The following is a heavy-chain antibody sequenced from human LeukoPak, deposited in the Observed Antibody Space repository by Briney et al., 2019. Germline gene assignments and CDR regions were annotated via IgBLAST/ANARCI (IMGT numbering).Heavy chain of an antibody. CDR1: GSSISSSSYY. V-gene: IGHV4-39*01. D-gene: IGHD6-19*01. Sequence: SETLSLTCTVSGSSISSSSYYWGWIRQPPGKGLEWIGSIHYIGSTYYNPSLKSRVTISVDTSKNQFSLKLSSVTAADTAVHYCARQVAGSGWYDYWGQGTLVTVSS. J-gene: IGHJ4*02. CDR2: IHYIGST. CDR3: ARQVAGSGWYDY.